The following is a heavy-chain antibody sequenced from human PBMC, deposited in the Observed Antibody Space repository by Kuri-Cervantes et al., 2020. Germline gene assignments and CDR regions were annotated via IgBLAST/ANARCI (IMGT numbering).Heavy chain of an antibody. J-gene: IGHJ4*02. CDR2: ISSSGIT. CDR1: GGSISSSSYY. D-gene: IGHD1-14*01. V-gene: IGHV4-61*05. Sequence: SQTLSLTCTVSGGSISSSSYYWGWIRQPPGKGLEWIGYISSSGITNYNLSLKSRLTISLDTSENQFSLKLSSVTTADTAVYYCTRGNRNFDFWGQGTLVTVSS. CDR3: TRGNRNFDF.